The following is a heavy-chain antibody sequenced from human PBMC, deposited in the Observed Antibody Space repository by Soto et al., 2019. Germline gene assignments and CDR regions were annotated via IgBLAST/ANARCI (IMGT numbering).Heavy chain of an antibody. V-gene: IGHV4-39*01. J-gene: IGHJ4*02. CDR2: VYYSGYT. D-gene: IGHD5-12*01. CDR3: ARRGGATIMDY. Sequence: QLQLQESGPGLVKPSETLSLTCTVSGGSISSSSSYWDWIRQPPGKGLEWIGSVYYSGYTHYNPSLARRVTISVDTSKNQFSLKLSSVTTADTAVYYCARRGGATIMDYWGQGTLVTVSS. CDR1: GGSISSSSSY.